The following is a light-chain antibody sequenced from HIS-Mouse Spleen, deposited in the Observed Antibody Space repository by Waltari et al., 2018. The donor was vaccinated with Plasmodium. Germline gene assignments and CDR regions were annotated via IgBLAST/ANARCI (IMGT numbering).Light chain of an antibody. Sequence: SYELPQPPSVSVSPGQTARITCSGDALPKKYPYWYQQKSGQAPVLVIYEDSKRPPGIPERFSGSSSGTMATLTISGAQVEDEADYYCYSTDSSGNHRVFGGGTKLTVL. V-gene: IGLV3-10*01. CDR2: EDS. CDR3: YSTDSSGNHRV. J-gene: IGLJ3*02. CDR1: ALPKKY.